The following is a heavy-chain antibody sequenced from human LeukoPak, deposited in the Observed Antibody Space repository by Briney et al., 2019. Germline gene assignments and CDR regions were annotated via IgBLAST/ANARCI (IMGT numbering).Heavy chain of an antibody. CDR2: VKSKTDGETT. J-gene: IGHJ3*02. D-gene: IGHD3-10*01. Sequence: GGSLRLSCAASGFTFSNAWMNWVRQAPGKGLEWVGRVKSKTDGETTDYAAPVKGRFTISRDDSKNTLYLQMNNLKIEDTAVYYCITDLGSGRRNDAFDIWGQGTMVTVPS. V-gene: IGHV3-15*07. CDR3: ITDLGSGRRNDAFDI. CDR1: GFTFSNAW.